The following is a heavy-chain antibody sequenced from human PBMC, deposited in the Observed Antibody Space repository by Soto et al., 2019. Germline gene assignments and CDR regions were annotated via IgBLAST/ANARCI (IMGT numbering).Heavy chain of an antibody. CDR2: IIPIFGTA. Sequence: APVKVSCKASGYTLTSYAIRWVRQAPGQGLEWMGGIIPIFGTANYAQKFQGRVTITADESTSTAYMELSSLRSEETAVNYRARDMGSDNDYDCSGYFYAPDYWGQGTLVTVSS. CDR3: ARDMGSDNDYDCSGYFYAPDY. V-gene: IGHV1-69*13. D-gene: IGHD3-22*01. J-gene: IGHJ4*02. CDR1: GYTLTSYA.